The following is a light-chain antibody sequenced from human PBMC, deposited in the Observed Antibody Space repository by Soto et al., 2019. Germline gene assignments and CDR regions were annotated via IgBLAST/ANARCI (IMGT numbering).Light chain of an antibody. J-gene: IGKJ5*01. CDR1: QSVSNN. CDR2: DAS. Sequence: EIVFTQSPCTLSLSPGERATLSCRASQSVSNNLAWHQQKPGQAPRILMYDASTRATGIPARFSGSGSGTEFTLTISSLQSEDFAVYYCQQYHNWPITFGQGTRLEIK. V-gene: IGKV3-15*01. CDR3: QQYHNWPIT.